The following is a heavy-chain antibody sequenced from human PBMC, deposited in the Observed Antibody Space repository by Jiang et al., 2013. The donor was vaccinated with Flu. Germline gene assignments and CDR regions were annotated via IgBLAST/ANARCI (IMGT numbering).Heavy chain of an antibody. V-gene: IGHV4-34*01. CDR2: INHSGST. D-gene: IGHD3-10*01. Sequence: LLKPSETLSLTCAVYGGSFSGYYWSWIRQPPGKGLEWIGEINHSGSTNYNPSLKSRVTISVDTSKNQFSLKLSSVTAADTAVYYCARSPDIGWFDPWGQGNPGHRLL. J-gene: IGHJ5*02. CDR1: GGSFSGYY. CDR3: ARSPDIGWFDP.